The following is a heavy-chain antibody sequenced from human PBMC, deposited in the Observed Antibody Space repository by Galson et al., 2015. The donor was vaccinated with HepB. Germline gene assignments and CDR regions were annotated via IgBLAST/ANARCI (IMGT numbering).Heavy chain of an antibody. J-gene: IGHJ4*02. CDR3: ARAAQGKYYYDSSGYLGVFDY. CDR2: TYYRSKWYN. D-gene: IGHD3-22*01. Sequence: CAISGDSVSSNSAAWSWIRQSPSRGLEWLGRTYYRSKWYNDYAVSVKSRITINPDTSKNQFSLQLNSVTPEDTAVYYCARAAQGKYYYDSSGYLGVFDYWGQGTLVTVSS. CDR1: GDSVSSNSAA. V-gene: IGHV6-1*01.